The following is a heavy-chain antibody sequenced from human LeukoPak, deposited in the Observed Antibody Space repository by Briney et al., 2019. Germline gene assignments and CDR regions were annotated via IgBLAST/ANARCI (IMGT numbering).Heavy chain of an antibody. V-gene: IGHV1-18*01. CDR2: ISGYNSKT. Sequence: GASVKVSCKAYGYSFTRYGISWVRQAPGQGLEWVGWISGYNSKTHYGQRFYDKVTMTIDTSTSTAYLDLRSLRSDDSAIYFCARDSRDVDLAMDVVSIWGQGSLVTVSS. CDR1: GYSFTRYG. J-gene: IGHJ4*02. D-gene: IGHD5-24*01. CDR3: ARDSRDVDLAMDVVSI.